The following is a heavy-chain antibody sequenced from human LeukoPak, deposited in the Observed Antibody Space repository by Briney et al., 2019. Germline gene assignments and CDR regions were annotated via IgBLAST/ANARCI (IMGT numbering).Heavy chain of an antibody. CDR2: IIPIFGTA. CDR1: GGTFSSYA. D-gene: IGHD6-19*01. Sequence: SVKVSCKASGGTFSSYAISWVRQAPGQGLEWMGGIIPIFGTANYAQKFQGRVTITTDESTSTAYMELSSLRSEDTAVYYCARDHQWLKLGGWFDPWGQGTLVTVSS. V-gene: IGHV1-69*05. J-gene: IGHJ5*02. CDR3: ARDHQWLKLGGWFDP.